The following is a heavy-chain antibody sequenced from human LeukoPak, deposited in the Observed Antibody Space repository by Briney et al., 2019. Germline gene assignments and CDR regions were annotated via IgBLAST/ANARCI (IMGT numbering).Heavy chain of an antibody. Sequence: PGRSLSLSCAASGFTFSRNGMHWVRQAPGKGLEWVAVIWYDGSKKYYADSVKGRFTISRDNSKNTLSLEMNSLRAEDTAVYYCARDNAAYFDYCRQGNLVTVSS. CDR3: ARDNAAYFDY. V-gene: IGHV3-33*01. J-gene: IGHJ4*02. CDR2: IWYDGSKK. CDR1: GFTFSRNG.